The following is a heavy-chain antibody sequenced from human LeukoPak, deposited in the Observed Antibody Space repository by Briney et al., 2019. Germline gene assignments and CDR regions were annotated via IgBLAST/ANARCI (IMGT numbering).Heavy chain of an antibody. CDR3: AKGPGSATVANYFDF. D-gene: IGHD4-17*01. CDR2: IYTDGST. CDR1: GFTVSNSY. J-gene: IGHJ4*02. Sequence: GGSLRLSCAASGFTVSNSYLSWVRQAPGKGLEWVSVIYTDGSTFYADSVKGRFTISRDNSKNTLYLQMNSLRAEDTAVEYCAKGPGSATVANYFDFWGQGTLVTVSS. V-gene: IGHV3-53*01.